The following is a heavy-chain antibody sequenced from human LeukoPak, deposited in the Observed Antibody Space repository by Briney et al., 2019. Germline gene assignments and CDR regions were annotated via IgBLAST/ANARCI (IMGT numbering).Heavy chain of an antibody. CDR3: ARHRGSSSNFDY. CDR1: GGSISRNNYY. Sequence: SETLSLTCTVSGGSISRNNYYWDWIRQPPGKGLEYIGSIYYSGSTYYTPSLKSRVTISVDTSKNQFSLKLSSVTATGTAVYYCARHRGSSSNFDYWGQGTLVTASS. J-gene: IGHJ4*02. V-gene: IGHV4-39*01. CDR2: IYYSGST. D-gene: IGHD6-6*01.